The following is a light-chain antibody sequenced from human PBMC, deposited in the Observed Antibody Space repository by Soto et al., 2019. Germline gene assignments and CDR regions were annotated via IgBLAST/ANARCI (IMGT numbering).Light chain of an antibody. V-gene: IGKV1-5*01. CDR1: QSVSNW. Sequence: DIQMTQSPSTLSASLGDRVSITCRASQSVSNWLAWYQQKPGIAPNLLIYDASTLESGVPSRFSGSGSGTEFTLTLSSLQPDDFAPYYCQQYKTYPWTFGQGTKV. J-gene: IGKJ1*01. CDR2: DAS. CDR3: QQYKTYPWT.